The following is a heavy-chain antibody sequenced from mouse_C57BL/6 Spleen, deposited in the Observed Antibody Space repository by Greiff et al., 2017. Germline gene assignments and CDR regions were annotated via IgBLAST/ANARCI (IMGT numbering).Heavy chain of an antibody. V-gene: IGHV5-6*02. J-gene: IGHJ1*03. D-gene: IGHD1-1*01. CDR1: GFTFSSYG. CDR2: ISSGGSYT. CDR3: SRPIGGSSRDWYFDV. Sequence: DVKLVESGGDLVKPGGSLKLSCAASGFTFSSYGMSWVRQTPDKRLEWVATISSGGSYTYYPDRVKGRFTISRDNAKNTLYLQMSSLKSEDTAMYYCSRPIGGSSRDWYFDVWGTGTTVTVSS.